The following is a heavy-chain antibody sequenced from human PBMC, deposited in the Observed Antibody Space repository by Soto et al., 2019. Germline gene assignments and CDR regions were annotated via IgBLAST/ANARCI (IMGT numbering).Heavy chain of an antibody. CDR2: ISGSGGST. V-gene: IGHV3-23*01. CDR3: AKDYTSESAAAGTALSY. Sequence: GGSLRLSCAASGFTFSSYAMSWVRQAPGKGLEWVSAISGSGGSTYYADSVKGRFTISRDNSKNTLYLQMNSLRAEDTAVYYCAKDYTSESAAAGTALSYWGQGTLVTVSS. CDR1: GFTFSSYA. J-gene: IGHJ4*02. D-gene: IGHD6-13*01.